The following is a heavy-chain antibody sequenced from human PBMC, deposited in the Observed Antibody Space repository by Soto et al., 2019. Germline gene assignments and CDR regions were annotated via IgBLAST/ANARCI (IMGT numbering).Heavy chain of an antibody. CDR3: AGVVWFRGMDV. V-gene: IGHV6-1*01. J-gene: IGHJ6*02. CDR1: GDSVSSSSAA. D-gene: IGHD3-16*01. CDR2: TYYRSKWIH. Sequence: SQTLSLTCDISGDSVSSSSAALNWSMQSPSRGLEWLGRTYYRSKWIHEYTVSMESQITINPDTTKNQFSLHIYSVTPEDTAVYYCAGVVWFRGMDVWGQGTPVTVS.